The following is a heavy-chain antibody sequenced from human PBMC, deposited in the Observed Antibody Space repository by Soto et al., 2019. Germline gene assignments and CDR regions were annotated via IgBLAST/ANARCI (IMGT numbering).Heavy chain of an antibody. CDR3: ARCVGTVRGVCYYGMDV. Sequence: GESLKISCKGSEYSFTSYWISWVRQMPGKGLEWMGRIDPSDSCTNYSPSFQGHVTISADKSISTAYLQWSSLKASDTAMYYCARCVGTVRGVCYYGMDVWGQGTTVTVSS. CDR2: IDPSDSCT. D-gene: IGHD3-10*01. V-gene: IGHV5-10-1*01. J-gene: IGHJ6*02. CDR1: EYSFTSYW.